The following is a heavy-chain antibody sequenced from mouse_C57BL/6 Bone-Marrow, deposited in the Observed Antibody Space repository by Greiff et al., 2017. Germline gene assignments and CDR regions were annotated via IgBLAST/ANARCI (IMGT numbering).Heavy chain of an antibody. V-gene: IGHV10-1*01. Sequence: EVKLVESGGGLVQPKGSLKLSCAASGFSFNTYAMNWVRQAPGKGLEWVARIRSKSNNYATSYADSVKDRLTISRADSDSMLDLQMISMITEDEAMFYCGGRTGHYYAIDYWGQGTSVTVSS. D-gene: IGHD4-1*01. CDR3: GGRTGHYYAIDY. CDR1: GFSFNTYA. CDR2: IRSKSNNYAT. J-gene: IGHJ4*01.